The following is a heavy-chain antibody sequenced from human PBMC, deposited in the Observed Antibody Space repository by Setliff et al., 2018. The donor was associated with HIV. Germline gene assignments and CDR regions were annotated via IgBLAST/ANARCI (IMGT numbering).Heavy chain of an antibody. D-gene: IGHD6-13*01. CDR3: ARGGGSWSLYYYYMDV. CDR1: GFSVTTAA. CDR2: IYAGGTT. J-gene: IGHJ6*03. V-gene: IGHV3-53*05. Sequence: GGSLRLSCVVSGFSVTTAAMAWVRQAPGKGPDWVSVIYAGGTTKYADSVKGRFTFSRDDSKNTLYLQMNSLRAEDTAVYYCARGGGSWSLYYYYMDVWGKGTTVTVSS.